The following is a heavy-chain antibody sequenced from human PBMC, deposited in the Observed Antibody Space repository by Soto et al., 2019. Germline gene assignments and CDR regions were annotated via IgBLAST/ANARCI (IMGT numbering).Heavy chain of an antibody. J-gene: IGHJ4*02. CDR1: GFTFSSYD. CDR3: ARSGFDY. CDR2: ISYDGSNQ. V-gene: IGHV3-30-3*01. Sequence: QVQLVESGGGVVQPGRSLRLSCAASGFTFSSYDMHWVRQAPGKGLEWVAVISYDGSNQYYAESVKGRFTISRDNSKDTLYVQMNSLRAEDTAVYYCARSGFDYWGQGTLVTVSS.